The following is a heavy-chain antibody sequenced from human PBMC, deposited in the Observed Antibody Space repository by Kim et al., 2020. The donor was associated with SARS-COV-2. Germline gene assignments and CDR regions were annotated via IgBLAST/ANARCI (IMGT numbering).Heavy chain of an antibody. D-gene: IGHD6-19*01. J-gene: IGHJ4*02. Sequence: ADSGKGRFTISRDNSKNTLYLQMNSLRAEDTAVYYCAKDGGRYSSGWSDYWGQGTLVTVSS. CDR3: AKDGGRYSSGWSDY. V-gene: IGHV3-23*01.